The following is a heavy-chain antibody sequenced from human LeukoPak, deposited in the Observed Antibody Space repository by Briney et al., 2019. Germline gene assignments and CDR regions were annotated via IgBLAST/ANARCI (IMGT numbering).Heavy chain of an antibody. Sequence: SVKVSCKASGYTFTSYGISWVRQAPGQGLEWMGGIIPMFGTPNYAQKFQGRVTITADESTNTAYMELSSLTYEDTAMYYCARDGDTAMVSFYDIWGQGTKVTVSS. V-gene: IGHV1-69*13. CDR3: ARDGDTAMVSFYDI. J-gene: IGHJ3*02. CDR2: IIPMFGTP. CDR1: GYTFTSYG. D-gene: IGHD5-18*01.